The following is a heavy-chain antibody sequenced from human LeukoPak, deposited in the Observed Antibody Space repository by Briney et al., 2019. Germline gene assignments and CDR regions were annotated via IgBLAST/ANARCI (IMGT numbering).Heavy chain of an antibody. CDR2: MNPNSGNT. CDR1: VYTFTSYD. V-gene: IGHV1-8*03. J-gene: IGHJ6*03. D-gene: IGHD5-18*01. CDR3: ARGFRRGYSYAGCCMDV. Sequence: ASVKVSCKASVYTFTSYDINWVRHATGQRLEWRRWMNPNSGNTGYAQKFQGRVTITRNTSISTAYMELSSLRSEDTAVYYCARGFRRGYSYAGCCMDVWGRGTTVTVSS.